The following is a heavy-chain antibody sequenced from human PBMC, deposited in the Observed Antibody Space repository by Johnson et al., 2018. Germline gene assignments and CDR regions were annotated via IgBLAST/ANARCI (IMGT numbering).Heavy chain of an antibody. CDR3: AKGSSNYPYDAFDI. V-gene: IGHV4-59*01. CDR2: IYYSGST. D-gene: IGHD4-11*01. CDR1: GGSISSYY. J-gene: IGHJ3*02. Sequence: QVQLQESGPGLVKPSETLSLTCTVSGGSISSYYWSWIRQPPGKGLEWSGYIYYSGSTNYNPSLKSRVTISVDTSKNQFSLNMSSLTAADTAVYYCAKGSSNYPYDAFDIWGQGTMVTVSS.